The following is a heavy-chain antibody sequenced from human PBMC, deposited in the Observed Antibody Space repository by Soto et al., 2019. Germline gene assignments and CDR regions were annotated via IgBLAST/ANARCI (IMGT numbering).Heavy chain of an antibody. V-gene: IGHV4-34*01. CDR1: GGSFSGYY. D-gene: IGHD3-10*01. J-gene: IGHJ4*02. Sequence: SETLSLTCAVYGGSFSGYYWSWIRQPPGKGLEWIGEIDHSGSTNYNPSLKSRVTISLDTAKNQFSLNLTSVTAAATAFYYCKRVPMMFYRAGSYGYFVYLGQGDLVNVSS. CDR2: IDHSGST. CDR3: KRVPMMFYRAGSYGYFVY.